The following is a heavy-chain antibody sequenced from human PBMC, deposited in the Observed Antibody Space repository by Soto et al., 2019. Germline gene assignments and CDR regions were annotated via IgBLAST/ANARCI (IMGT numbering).Heavy chain of an antibody. CDR1: GYTFTNYG. D-gene: IGHD6-6*01. J-gene: IGHJ5*02. CDR2: ISAYNGNT. CDR3: ARGDSSSGLDP. Sequence: QVQVVQSGTEVKKPGASVKVSCKASGYTFTNYGISWGRQAPGQGLEWMGWISAYNGNTNYAQIFQGRVTLTTDTSTTTAYMALRSLRSDDTAVYYCARGDSSSGLDPWGQGTLVTVSS. V-gene: IGHV1-18*01.